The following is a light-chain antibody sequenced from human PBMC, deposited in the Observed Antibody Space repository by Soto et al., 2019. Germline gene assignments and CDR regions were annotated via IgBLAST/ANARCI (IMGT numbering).Light chain of an antibody. CDR1: NSNIGAGYD. V-gene: IGLV1-40*01. CDR3: QSYDSSLSGWV. Sequence: QSVLTQPPSVSGAPGQRGTISCTGSNSNIGAGYDVHWYQQLPGTAPKLLIYGNSNRPSGVPDRFSGSKSGTSASLAITGLQAEDEADYYCQSYDSSLSGWVFGGGTKVTVL. J-gene: IGLJ3*02. CDR2: GNS.